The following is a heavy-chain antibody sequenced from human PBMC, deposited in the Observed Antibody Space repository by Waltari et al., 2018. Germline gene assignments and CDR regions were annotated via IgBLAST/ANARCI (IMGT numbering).Heavy chain of an antibody. CDR2: ISYDGSKK. V-gene: IGHV3-30*18. Sequence: QVQLVESGGGVVQPGRSLRLSCAASRFSFRTYGMHWVRQAPGKGLEWVALISYDGSKKYYADSVKGRFTISRDNSKNTLYLQMNSLRAEDTAVYYCAKVGEGWPPQENYFFDYWGQGTLVTVSS. J-gene: IGHJ4*02. CDR3: AKVGEGWPPQENYFFDY. D-gene: IGHD2-15*01. CDR1: RFSFRTYG.